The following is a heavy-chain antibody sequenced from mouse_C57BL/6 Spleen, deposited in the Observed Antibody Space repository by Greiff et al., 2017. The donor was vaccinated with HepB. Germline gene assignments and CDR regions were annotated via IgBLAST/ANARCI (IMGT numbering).Heavy chain of an antibody. J-gene: IGHJ1*03. CDR2: IDPSDSYT. Sequence: QVQLQQPGAELVRPGTSVKLSCKASGYTFTSYWMHWVKQRPGQGLEWIGVIDPSDSYTNYNQKFKGKATLTVDTSSSTAYMQLSSLTSEDSAVYYCAREGDYGWYVDVWGTGTTVTVSS. D-gene: IGHD2-4*01. V-gene: IGHV1-59*01. CDR3: AREGDYGWYVDV. CDR1: GYTFTSYW.